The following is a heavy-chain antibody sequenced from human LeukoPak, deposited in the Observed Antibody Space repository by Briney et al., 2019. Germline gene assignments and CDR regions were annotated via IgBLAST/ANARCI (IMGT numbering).Heavy chain of an antibody. CDR3: ARPRNIVVVTAILHDAFDI. CDR1: GYSFTSYW. Sequence: PGESLKISCKGSGYSFTSYWIGWVRQMPGKGLEWMGIIYPGDSDTRYSPSFQGQVTISADKSISTAYLQWSSPKASDTAMYYCARPRNIVVVTAILHDAFDIWGQGTMVTVSS. J-gene: IGHJ3*02. V-gene: IGHV5-51*01. D-gene: IGHD2-21*02. CDR2: IYPGDSDT.